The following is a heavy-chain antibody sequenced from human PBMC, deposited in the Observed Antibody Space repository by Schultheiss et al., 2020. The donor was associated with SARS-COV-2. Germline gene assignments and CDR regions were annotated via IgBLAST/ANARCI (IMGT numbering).Heavy chain of an antibody. Sequence: SLKISCAASGFTFSSYGMHWVRQAPGKGLEWVAVISYDGSNKYYADSVKGRFTISRDNAKNTLDLQMNSLRAEDTAVYYCTREDGYCSGGRCYYYGMDVWGQGTTVTVSS. V-gene: IGHV3-30*03. CDR2: ISYDGSNK. J-gene: IGHJ6*02. D-gene: IGHD2-15*01. CDR1: GFTFSSYG. CDR3: TREDGYCSGGRCYYYGMDV.